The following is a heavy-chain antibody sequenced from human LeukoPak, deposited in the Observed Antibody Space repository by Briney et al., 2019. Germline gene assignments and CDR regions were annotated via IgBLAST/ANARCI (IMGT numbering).Heavy chain of an antibody. CDR1: GGTFSSYA. CDR3: ARLRARQQLVFRVVYNWFDP. D-gene: IGHD6-13*01. Sequence: SVKVSCKASGGTFSSYAISWVRQAPGQGLEWMGGIIPIFGTANYAQKLQGRVTMTADTSTSTAYMELRSLRSDDTAVYYCARLRARQQLVFRVVYNWFDPWGQGTLVTVSS. V-gene: IGHV1-69*06. J-gene: IGHJ5*02. CDR2: IIPIFGTA.